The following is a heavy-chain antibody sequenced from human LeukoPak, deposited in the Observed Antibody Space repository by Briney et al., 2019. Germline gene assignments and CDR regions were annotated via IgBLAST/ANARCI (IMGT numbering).Heavy chain of an antibody. V-gene: IGHV3-9*01. CDR1: GFTFDDYA. J-gene: IGHJ4*02. Sequence: GGSLRLSCAASGFTFDDYAMHWVRQAPGKGLEWVSGISWNSGSIGYADSGKGRFTISRDNAKNSLYLQMNSLRAEDTALYYCAKALSGSSFDYWGQGTLVTVSS. CDR3: AKALSGSSFDY. CDR2: ISWNSGSI. D-gene: IGHD1-26*01.